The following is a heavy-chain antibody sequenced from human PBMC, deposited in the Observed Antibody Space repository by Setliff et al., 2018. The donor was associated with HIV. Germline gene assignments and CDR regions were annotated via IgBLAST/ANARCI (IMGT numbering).Heavy chain of an antibody. V-gene: IGHV1-18*01. D-gene: IGHD1-1*01. CDR3: ARATEAGTIDY. CDR2: ISTYNGNT. CDR1: GYTFTSYG. Sequence: ASVKVSCKASGYTFTSYGITWVRQAPGQGLEWMGWISTYNGNTHYAQKLQGRVTMTRDTSTTTVYMELSGLRSEDTAVYYCARATEAGTIDYWGQGTRVTVSS. J-gene: IGHJ4*02.